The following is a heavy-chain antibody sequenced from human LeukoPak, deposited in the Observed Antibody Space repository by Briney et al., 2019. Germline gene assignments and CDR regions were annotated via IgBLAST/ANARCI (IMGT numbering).Heavy chain of an antibody. CDR2: IYYSGST. CDR1: GGSISSSSYY. CDR3: ASEDLGVLRWFDP. V-gene: IGHV4-39*01. Sequence: PSETLSLTRTVSGGSISSSSYYWGWIRQPPGKGLEWFGRIYYSGSTYYTPSLTTRVTISVDTSKNQFSLKLSSVTAADTAVYYCASEDLGVLRWFDPWGQGTLVTVSS. J-gene: IGHJ5*02. D-gene: IGHD3-16*01.